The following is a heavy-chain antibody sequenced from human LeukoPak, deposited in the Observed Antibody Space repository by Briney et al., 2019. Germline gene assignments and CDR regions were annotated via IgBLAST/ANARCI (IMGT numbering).Heavy chain of an antibody. V-gene: IGHV1-2*02. CDR2: INPNSGGT. D-gene: IGHD1-1*01. CDR3: ARDKQLDWAHYYYCYMDV. J-gene: IGHJ6*03. Sequence: ASVKVSCKASGYTFIGNYMHWVRQAPGQGLEWMGWINPNSGGTNYAQKFQGRVTMTRDTSISTAYMELSRLTSDDTAVYYCARDKQLDWAHYYYCYMDVWGKGTPVTVSS. CDR1: GYTFIGNY.